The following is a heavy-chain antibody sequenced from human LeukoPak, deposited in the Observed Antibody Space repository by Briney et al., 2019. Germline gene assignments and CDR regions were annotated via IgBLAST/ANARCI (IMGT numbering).Heavy chain of an antibody. CDR1: GFTFSNYW. J-gene: IGHJ4*02. V-gene: IGHV3-7*01. D-gene: IGHD6-13*01. Sequence: PGRSLRLSCAASGFTFSNYWMSWVRQAPGKGLEWVANIKEDGSEKYYVDSVKGRFSIFRDNAKNSLYLQMNSLRAEDTAVYYCARGGGRYSSIEFDHWGQGTLVTVSS. CDR2: IKEDGSEK. CDR3: ARGGGRYSSIEFDH.